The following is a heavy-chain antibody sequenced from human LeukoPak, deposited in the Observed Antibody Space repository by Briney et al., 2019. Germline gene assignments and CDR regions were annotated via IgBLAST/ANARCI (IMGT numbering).Heavy chain of an antibody. Sequence: SETLSLTCTVSGGSISSSSYYWSWIRQPPGKGLEWIGYIYYSGSTNYNPSLKSRVTISVDTSKNQFSLKLSSVTAADTAVYYCARGRSVWGAGDFVYWGQGTLVIVSS. CDR3: ARGRSVWGAGDFVY. CDR2: IYYSGST. J-gene: IGHJ4*02. D-gene: IGHD3-16*01. CDR1: GGSISSSSYY. V-gene: IGHV4-61*01.